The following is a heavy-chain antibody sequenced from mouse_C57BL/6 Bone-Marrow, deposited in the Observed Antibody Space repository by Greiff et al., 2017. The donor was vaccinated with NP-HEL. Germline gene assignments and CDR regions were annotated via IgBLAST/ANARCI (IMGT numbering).Heavy chain of an antibody. CDR2: ISSGGDYI. J-gene: IGHJ2*01. D-gene: IGHD1-3*01. V-gene: IGHV5-9-1*02. CDR1: GFTFSSYA. Sequence: EVQVVESGEGLVKPGGSLKLSCAASGFTFSSYAMSWVRQTPEKRLEWVAYISSGGDYIYYADTVKGRFTISRDNARNTLYLQMSSLKSEDTAMYYCTRAESGYYFDYWRQGTTLTVSS. CDR3: TRAESGYYFDY.